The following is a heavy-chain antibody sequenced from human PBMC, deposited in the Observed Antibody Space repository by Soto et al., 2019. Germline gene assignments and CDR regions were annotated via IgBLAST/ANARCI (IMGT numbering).Heavy chain of an antibody. V-gene: IGHV3-30*18. CDR3: AKSFASSYRYCDY. J-gene: IGHJ4*02. CDR2: ISYDGINK. D-gene: IGHD3-16*02. Sequence: QVQLVESGGGVVQPGRSLRLSCAASGFTFSNYGMHWVRQAPGKGLEWVAIISYDGINKFYVDSVKGRFTISRDDSKNTLYLQMNSLRAEDTAVYYCAKSFASSYRYCDYWGQGTLVTVSS. CDR1: GFTFSNYG.